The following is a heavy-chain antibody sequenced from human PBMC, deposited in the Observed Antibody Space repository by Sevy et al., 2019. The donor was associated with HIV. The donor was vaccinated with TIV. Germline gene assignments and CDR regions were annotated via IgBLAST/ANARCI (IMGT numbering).Heavy chain of an antibody. J-gene: IGHJ4*02. CDR1: GYSFDNYG. CDR2: IIPANGKA. V-gene: IGHV1-18*01. CDR3: AREKFHQTLNTFVAVAGRPLDY. Sequence: ASVKVSCKASGYSFDNYGISWVRQAPGQGLEWMGRIIPANGKANYGQKFQGRVTVTTDTSTTSVYMELRSLRFDDTAVYYCAREKFHQTLNTFVAVAGRPLDYWGQGTLVTVSS. D-gene: IGHD6-19*01.